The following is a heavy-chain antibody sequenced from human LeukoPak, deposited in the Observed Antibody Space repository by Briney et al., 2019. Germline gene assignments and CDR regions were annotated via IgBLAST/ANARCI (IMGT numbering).Heavy chain of an antibody. CDR2: IYHSGST. Sequence: PSETLSLTCAVSGGSISSGGYSWSWIRQPPGKGLEWIGYIYHSGSTYYNPSLKSRVTILVDTSKNQFSLKLSSVTAADTAVYYCARGHYDFWSGYYSKVDNWFDPWGQGTLVTVSS. D-gene: IGHD3-3*01. J-gene: IGHJ5*02. CDR3: ARGHYDFWSGYYSKVDNWFDP. CDR1: GGSISSGGYS. V-gene: IGHV4-30-2*01.